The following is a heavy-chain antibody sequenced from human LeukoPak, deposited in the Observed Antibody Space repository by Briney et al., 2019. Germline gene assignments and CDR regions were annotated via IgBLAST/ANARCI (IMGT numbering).Heavy chain of an antibody. CDR2: IKQDGSEK. CDR3: ARGGYDYVGYFDY. J-gene: IGHJ4*02. D-gene: IGHD5-12*01. CDR1: GFTFSSYW. V-gene: IGHV3-7*01. Sequence: GGSLRLSCAASGFTFSSYWMRWVRQAPGKGLEWVANIKQDGSEKYYVDSVKGRFTISRDNAKNSLYLQMNSLRAEDTAVYYCARGGYDYVGYFDYWGQGTLVTVSS.